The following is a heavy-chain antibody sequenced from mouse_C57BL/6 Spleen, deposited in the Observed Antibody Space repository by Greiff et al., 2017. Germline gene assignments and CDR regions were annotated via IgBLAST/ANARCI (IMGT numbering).Heavy chain of an antibody. Sequence: QVQLQQSGTELVKPGASVKLSCKASGFTFTSYWMHWVKQRPGQGLEWIGNINPSNGGTNYNEKFKSKATLTVDKSSSTAYMQLSSLTSEDSAVYYCARGDDGYDWYFDVWGTGTTVTGSA. CDR1: GFTFTSYW. J-gene: IGHJ1*03. D-gene: IGHD2-3*01. CDR3: ARGDDGYDWYFDV. CDR2: INPSNGGT. V-gene: IGHV1-53*01.